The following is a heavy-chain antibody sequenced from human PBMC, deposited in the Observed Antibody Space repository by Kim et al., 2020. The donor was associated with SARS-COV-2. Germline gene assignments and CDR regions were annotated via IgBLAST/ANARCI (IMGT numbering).Heavy chain of an antibody. D-gene: IGHD6-13*01. CDR3: AREYSSSWYHIQMYYYYYGMDV. J-gene: IGHJ6*02. Sequence: GGSLRLSCAASGFTFSSYGMHWVRQAPGKGLEWVAVIWYDGSNKYYADSVKGRFTISRDNSNNTLYLQMNSLRAEDTAVYYCAREYSSSWYHIQMYYYYYGMDVWGQGTTVTVSS. CDR2: IWYDGSNK. V-gene: IGHV3-33*01. CDR1: GFTFSSYG.